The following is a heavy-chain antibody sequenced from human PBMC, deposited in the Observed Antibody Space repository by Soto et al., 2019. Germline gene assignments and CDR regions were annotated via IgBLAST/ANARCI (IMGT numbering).Heavy chain of an antibody. V-gene: IGHV3-64D*06. D-gene: IGHD3-22*01. J-gene: IGHJ4*02. CDR3: VKDSPYYYDSPYYFDY. CDR2: ISSNGGST. Sequence: ASGFTFSSYAMHWVRQAPGKGLEYVSAISSNGGSTYYADSVKGRFTISRDNSKNTLYLQMSSLRAEDTAVYYCVKDSPYYYDSPYYFDYWGQGTLVTVSS. CDR1: GFTFSSYA.